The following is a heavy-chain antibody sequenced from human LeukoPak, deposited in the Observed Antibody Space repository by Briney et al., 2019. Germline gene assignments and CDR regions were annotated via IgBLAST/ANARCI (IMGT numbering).Heavy chain of an antibody. V-gene: IGHV5-51*01. CDR3: ARQDLDFDWLPSPFDY. Sequence: GESLKISCKGSGYSFTSYWIGWVRQMPGKGLEWMGIIYPGDSDTRYSPSFQGQVTISADKSISTAYLQWSGLKASDTAMYYCARQDLDFDWLPSPFDYWGQGTLVTVSS. CDR2: IYPGDSDT. CDR1: GYSFTSYW. D-gene: IGHD3-9*01. J-gene: IGHJ4*02.